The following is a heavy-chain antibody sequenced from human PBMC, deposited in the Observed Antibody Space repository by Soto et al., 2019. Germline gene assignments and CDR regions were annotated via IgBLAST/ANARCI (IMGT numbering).Heavy chain of an antibody. D-gene: IGHD6-13*01. J-gene: IGHJ6*01. CDR2: INPSGGST. Sequence: ASVKVSCKATAYRFTSYYMHCVRHAPGQGLEWMGIINPSGGSTSYAQKFQGRVTMTRDTSTSTVYMELSSLRSEDTAVYYCARGMYSSHTEYGMDVWGQGTPVTVSS. V-gene: IGHV1-46*01. CDR1: AYRFTSYY. CDR3: ARGMYSSHTEYGMDV.